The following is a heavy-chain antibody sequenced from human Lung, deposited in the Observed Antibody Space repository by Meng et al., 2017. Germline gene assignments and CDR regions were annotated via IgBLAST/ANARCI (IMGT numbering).Heavy chain of an antibody. CDR3: TNDRLNH. D-gene: IGHD1-1*01. CDR2: INRDGTKP. CDR1: VFTFTDHW. V-gene: IGHV3-74*01. J-gene: IGHJ1*01. Sequence: EMQLVESGGGLVPPGGSLILSCVASVFTFTDHWMHWVRQGPGKGLVWVSRINRDGTKPTYADSVKGRFTISRDNAKNTLYLQMNNLRAEDTAFYYCTNDRLNHWGQGALVTVSS.